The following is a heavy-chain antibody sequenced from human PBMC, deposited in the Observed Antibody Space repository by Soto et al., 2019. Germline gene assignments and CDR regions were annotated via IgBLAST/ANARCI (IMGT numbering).Heavy chain of an antibody. CDR2: IIPIFGTA. CDR1: GGTFSSYA. Sequence: QVQLVQSGAEVKKPGSSVKVSCKASGGTFSSYAISWVRQAPGQGLEWMGGIIPIFGTANYAQKFQGRVTITADESTSTAYMGLSSLRSEDTAVYYCASLYYDILTGYYRDYFDYWGQGTLVTVSS. D-gene: IGHD3-9*01. V-gene: IGHV1-69*01. J-gene: IGHJ4*02. CDR3: ASLYYDILTGYYRDYFDY.